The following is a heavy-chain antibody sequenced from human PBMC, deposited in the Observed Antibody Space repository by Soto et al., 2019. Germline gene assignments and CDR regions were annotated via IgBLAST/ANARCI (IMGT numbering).Heavy chain of an antibody. CDR2: IYYSGST. D-gene: IGHD3-22*01. CDR1: GGSISSYY. V-gene: IGHV4-59*01. CDR3: ARRWEYYYDSSGYQNWFDP. Sequence: SETLSLTCTVSGGSISSYYWSWIRQPPGKGLEWIGYIYYSGSTNYNPSLKSRVTISVDTSKNQFSLKLSSVTAADTAVYYCARRWEYYYDSSGYQNWFDPWGQGTLVTVSS. J-gene: IGHJ5*02.